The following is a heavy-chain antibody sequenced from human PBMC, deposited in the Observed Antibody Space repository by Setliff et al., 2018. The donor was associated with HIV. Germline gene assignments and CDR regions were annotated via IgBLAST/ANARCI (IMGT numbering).Heavy chain of an antibody. V-gene: IGHV4-38-2*01. CDR2: IYHSGST. CDR3: ARGTYYYDNSDYFPEKYYYMDV. J-gene: IGHJ6*03. CDR1: GYSISSGYY. Sequence: ASETLSLTCAVSGYSISSGYYWGWIRQPPGKGLEWIGSIYHSGSTYYNPSLKSRVTISVDTSKNQFSLKLSSVTAADTGVFYCARGTYYYDNSDYFPEKYYYMDVWGKGTTVTVSS. D-gene: IGHD3-22*01.